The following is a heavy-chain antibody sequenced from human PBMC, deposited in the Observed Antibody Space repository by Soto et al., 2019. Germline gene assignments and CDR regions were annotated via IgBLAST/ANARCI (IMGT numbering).Heavy chain of an antibody. CDR1: GGSISSYC. D-gene: IGHD6-13*01. Sequence: SETLSLTCTVSGGSISSYCWSWIRQPPGKGLLWIGYIYYSGSTNYNPSLKSRVTISVDTSKNHFSLKLSSVTAADTAVYYCARGYSSSWYVQDYYYMDVWGKGTTVTVSS. CDR2: IYYSGST. J-gene: IGHJ6*03. CDR3: ARGYSSSWYVQDYYYMDV. V-gene: IGHV4-59*01.